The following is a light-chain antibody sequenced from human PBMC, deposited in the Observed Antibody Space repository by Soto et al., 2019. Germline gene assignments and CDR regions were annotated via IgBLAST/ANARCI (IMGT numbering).Light chain of an antibody. CDR1: QSISSW. CDR3: QQYNSYPIT. CDR2: DAS. Sequence: DIQMTQSPSTLSASVGDRVTITCRASQSISSWLAWYQQKPGKTPKLLIYDASSLEGGVPSRFSGSGSGTEFTLTICSLQPDDFATYYCQQYNSYPITFGQGTRLEIK. V-gene: IGKV1-5*01. J-gene: IGKJ5*01.